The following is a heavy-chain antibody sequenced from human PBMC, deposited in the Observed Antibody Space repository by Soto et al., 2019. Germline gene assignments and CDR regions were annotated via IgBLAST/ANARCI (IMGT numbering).Heavy chain of an antibody. CDR1: GFTFSSYG. CDR3: ARDRSEVWDSSLVY. CDR2: IWYDGSNK. D-gene: IGHD3-16*01. J-gene: IGHJ4*02. V-gene: IGHV3-33*01. Sequence: GGSLRLSCAASGFTFSSYGMHWVRQAPGKGLEWVAVIWYDGSNKYYADSVKGRFTISRDNSKNTLYLQMNSLRAEDTAVYYCARDRSEVWDSSLVYWGQGTLVTVSS.